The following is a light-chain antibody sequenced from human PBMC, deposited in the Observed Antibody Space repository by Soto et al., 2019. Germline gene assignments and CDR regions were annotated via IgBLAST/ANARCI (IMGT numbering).Light chain of an antibody. J-gene: IGKJ5*01. CDR1: QNVDSSY. CDR2: ASS. V-gene: IGKV3-20*01. CDR3: QLYGISPH. Sequence: EVVLTQSPGTLSLSPGQRATLSCRASQNVDSSYLAWFQHKPGQAPRLLIYASSNRATGIPDRFSGSASGTDFTLTINRLEPEDFAVYYCQLYGISPHFGQGTRLEIK.